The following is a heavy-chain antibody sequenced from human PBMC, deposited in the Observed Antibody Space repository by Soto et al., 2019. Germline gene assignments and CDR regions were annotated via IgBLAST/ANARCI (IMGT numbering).Heavy chain of an antibody. D-gene: IGHD3-3*01. CDR1: GGSFSGYY. CDR2: INHSGST. Sequence: QVQLQQWGAGLLKPSETLSLTCAVYGGSFSGYYWSWIRQPPGKGLEWIGEINHSGSTNYNPSLKSRVTLSVDTSKNQFSLKLSSVTAADTAVYYCARVLLYDFWSGYYSVSNWFDPWGQGTLVTVSS. CDR3: ARVLLYDFWSGYYSVSNWFDP. J-gene: IGHJ5*02. V-gene: IGHV4-34*01.